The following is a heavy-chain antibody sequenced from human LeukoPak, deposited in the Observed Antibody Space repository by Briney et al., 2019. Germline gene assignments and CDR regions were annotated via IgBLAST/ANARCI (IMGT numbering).Heavy chain of an antibody. Sequence: GASVKVSCKASGYTFTSYGISWVRQAPGQGLEGRGWSSAYNGNTNYAQKLQGRVTMTTDTSTSTAYMELRSLRSDDPAVYYCARDTITFGGVIVRENAFDIWGQGTMVTVSS. CDR2: SSAYNGNT. J-gene: IGHJ3*02. CDR3: ARDTITFGGVIVRENAFDI. V-gene: IGHV1-18*01. D-gene: IGHD3-16*02. CDR1: GYTFTSYG.